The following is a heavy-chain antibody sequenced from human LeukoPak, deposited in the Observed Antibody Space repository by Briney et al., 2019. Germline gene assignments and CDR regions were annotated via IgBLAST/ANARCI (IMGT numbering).Heavy chain of an antibody. Sequence: PGGSLRLSCAASGFTFSSYAMSWVRQAPGKGLEWVSAISGSGGSTYYADSVKGRFIISRDNSKNTLYLQMNSLRAEDTAVYYCAITLREYSSGWYGGFDYWGQGTLVTVSS. V-gene: IGHV3-23*01. CDR1: GFTFSSYA. CDR3: AITLREYSSGWYGGFDY. D-gene: IGHD6-19*01. CDR2: ISGSGGST. J-gene: IGHJ4*02.